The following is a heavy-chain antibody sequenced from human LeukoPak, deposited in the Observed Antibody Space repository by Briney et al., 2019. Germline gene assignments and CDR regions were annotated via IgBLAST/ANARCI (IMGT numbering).Heavy chain of an antibody. Sequence: ASVKVSCEASGYTFIGQYMHWVRQAPGQGPEWMGRINPNSGGADYAQKFQGRVTMTRDTSISTAYMELSRLRSDDTAVYYCARDVSYYDSGYYYDYWGQGTLVTVSS. D-gene: IGHD3-22*01. CDR3: ARDVSYYDSGYYYDY. CDR1: GYTFIGQY. J-gene: IGHJ4*02. V-gene: IGHV1-2*06. CDR2: INPNSGGA.